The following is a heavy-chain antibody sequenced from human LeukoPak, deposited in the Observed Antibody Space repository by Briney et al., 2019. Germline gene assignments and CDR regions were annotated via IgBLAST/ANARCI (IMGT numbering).Heavy chain of an antibody. D-gene: IGHD6-13*01. V-gene: IGHV1-18*01. Sequence: ASVKVSCKASGYTFTSYGISWVRQAPGQGLEWMGWISAYNDNTNYAQKLQGRVTMTTDTSTSTAYMELRSLRSDDTAVYYCARDVRRQLAHNWFDPWGQGTLVTVSS. J-gene: IGHJ5*02. CDR2: ISAYNDNT. CDR3: ARDVRRQLAHNWFDP. CDR1: GYTFTSYG.